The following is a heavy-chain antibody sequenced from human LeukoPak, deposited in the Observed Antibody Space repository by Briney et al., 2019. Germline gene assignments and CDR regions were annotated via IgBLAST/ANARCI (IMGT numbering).Heavy chain of an antibody. D-gene: IGHD5-12*01. J-gene: IGHJ4*02. Sequence: GGSLRLSCAASGFTFSSYSMNWVRQAPGKGLEWVSSISSSSSYIYYADSVKGRFTISRDNAKNSLYLQMNSLRAEDTAVYYCARGNTRGYSGYDYWKAYFDYWGRGTLVTVSS. CDR3: ARGNTRGYSGYDYWKAYFDY. V-gene: IGHV3-21*01. CDR1: GFTFSSYS. CDR2: ISSSSSYI.